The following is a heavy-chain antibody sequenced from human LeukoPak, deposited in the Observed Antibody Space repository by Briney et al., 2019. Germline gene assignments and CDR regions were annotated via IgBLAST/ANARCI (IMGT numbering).Heavy chain of an antibody. Sequence: GGSLRLSCAASGFTVSNNYMSWVRQAPGKGLEWVSVIYSGGSTHYADSVKGRFTISRDNSKNTLYLQMNSLRAEDTAVYYCARDGVRGSSSVYYYYGMDVWGQGTTVTVSS. CDR1: GFTVSNNY. D-gene: IGHD6-6*01. J-gene: IGHJ6*02. CDR2: IYSGGST. V-gene: IGHV3-66*01. CDR3: ARDGVRGSSSVYYYYGMDV.